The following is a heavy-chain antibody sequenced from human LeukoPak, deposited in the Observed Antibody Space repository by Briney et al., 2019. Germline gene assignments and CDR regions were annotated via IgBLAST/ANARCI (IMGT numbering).Heavy chain of an antibody. Sequence: ASVKVSCKASGYTFTGYYMHWVRQPPGQGLEWMGWINPNSGGTNFAQKFQGRVTMTRDTSISTAYMELSRLRADDTAMYFCARGEPILGATTRLNFDYWGQGTLVTVSS. CDR3: ARGEPILGATTRLNFDY. CDR2: INPNSGGT. V-gene: IGHV1-2*02. D-gene: IGHD1-26*01. J-gene: IGHJ4*02. CDR1: GYTFTGYY.